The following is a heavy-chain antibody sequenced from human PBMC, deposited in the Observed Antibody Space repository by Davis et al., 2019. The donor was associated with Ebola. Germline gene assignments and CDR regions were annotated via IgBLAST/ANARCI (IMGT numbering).Heavy chain of an antibody. V-gene: IGHV4-34*01. Sequence: MPSETLSLTCAVYGGSFSGYYWSWIRQPPGKGLEWIGEINHSGSTNYNPSLKSRVTILVDTSKNQFSLKLSSVTAADTAVYYCARGAGAGGIWGQGTLVTVSS. CDR2: INHSGST. CDR1: GGSFSGYY. CDR3: ARGAGAGGI. D-gene: IGHD1-26*01. J-gene: IGHJ4*02.